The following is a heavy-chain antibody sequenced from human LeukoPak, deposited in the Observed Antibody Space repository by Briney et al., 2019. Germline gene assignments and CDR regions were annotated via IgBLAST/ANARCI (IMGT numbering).Heavy chain of an antibody. J-gene: IGHJ5*02. D-gene: IGHD3-9*01. CDR2: ISYDGSNK. Sequence: GRSLRLSCAASGFTFSSYGMHWVRQAPGKGLEWVAVISYDGSNKYYADSVKGRFTTSRDNSKNTLYLQMNSLRAEDTAVYYCAKDLLRYFDPNWFDPWGQGTLVTVSS. V-gene: IGHV3-30*18. CDR3: AKDLLRYFDPNWFDP. CDR1: GFTFSSYG.